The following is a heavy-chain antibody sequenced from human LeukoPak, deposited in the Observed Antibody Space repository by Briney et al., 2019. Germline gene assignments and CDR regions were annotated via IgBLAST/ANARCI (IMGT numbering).Heavy chain of an antibody. Sequence: GGSLRLSCAASGFTFSSYSMNWVRQAPGKGLEWVSSISSGSSYIYYADSVKGRFTISRDNAKNSLYLQMNSLRAEDTAVYYCARDGLDTAMVTFAAFDIWGQGTMVTVSS. J-gene: IGHJ3*02. CDR1: GFTFSSYS. CDR2: ISSGSSYI. D-gene: IGHD5-18*01. CDR3: ARDGLDTAMVTFAAFDI. V-gene: IGHV3-21*01.